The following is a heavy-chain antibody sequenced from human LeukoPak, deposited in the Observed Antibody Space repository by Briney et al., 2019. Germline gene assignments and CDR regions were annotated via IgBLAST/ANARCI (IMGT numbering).Heavy chain of an antibody. Sequence: PGGSLRLSCAASGFTFSSYGMHWVRQAPGKGLEWVSSISSSSSYIYYADSVKGRFTISRDNAKNSLYLQMNSLRAEDTAVYYCAREVGGYSYGHYYFDYWGQGTLVTVSS. CDR1: GFTFSSYG. D-gene: IGHD5-18*01. CDR2: ISSSSSYI. CDR3: AREVGGYSYGHYYFDY. J-gene: IGHJ4*02. V-gene: IGHV3-21*01.